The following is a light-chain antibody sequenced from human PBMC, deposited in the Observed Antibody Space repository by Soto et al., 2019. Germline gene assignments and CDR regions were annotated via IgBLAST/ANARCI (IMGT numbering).Light chain of an antibody. CDR2: KAS. J-gene: IGKJ1*01. CDR1: QSISVW. V-gene: IGKV1-5*03. CDR3: QQYKNRGT. Sequence: DIQMTQSPSTLSASVGDRVTITCRASQSISVWLAWFQQKPGNAPKLLIYKASTLESGVPSRFSGSGSGTEFTLTISSLQPDDSATYSCQQYKNRGTFGKGTKVEI.